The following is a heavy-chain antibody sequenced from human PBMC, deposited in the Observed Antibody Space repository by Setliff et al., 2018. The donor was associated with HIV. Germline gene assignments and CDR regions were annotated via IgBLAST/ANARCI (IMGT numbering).Heavy chain of an antibody. J-gene: IGHJ4*02. Sequence: KTGGSLRLSCAASGFTFSSHSMNWVRQAPGKGLEWVSSISRSSSYIYYSDPVKGRFTISRDNAGNSLYLQMNSLRVEDTALYYCVKDLVAADTEDYWGQGTLVTVSS. CDR2: ISRSSSYI. V-gene: IGHV3-21*01. D-gene: IGHD6-13*01. CDR1: GFTFSSHS. CDR3: VKDLVAADTEDY.